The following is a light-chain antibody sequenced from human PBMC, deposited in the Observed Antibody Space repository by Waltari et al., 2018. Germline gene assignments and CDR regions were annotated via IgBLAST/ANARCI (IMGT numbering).Light chain of an antibody. CDR1: QSVSSN. CDR2: GES. J-gene: IGKJ3*01. Sequence: EIVMTQSPATLSVSPGERATLSCRASQSVSSNFAWYQQKPGQAPRLLIYGESTRATGIPARFSGSGSGTEFTLTISSLQSEDFAVYYCQHYNEWPLTFGPGTKVDIK. V-gene: IGKV3-15*01. CDR3: QHYNEWPLT.